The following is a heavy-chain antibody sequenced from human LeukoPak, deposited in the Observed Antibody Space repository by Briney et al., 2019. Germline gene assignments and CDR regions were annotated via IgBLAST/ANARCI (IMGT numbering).Heavy chain of an antibody. Sequence: ASVKVSCKASGYSFTGYFIHWVRQAPGQGLEWMGCIDPNSGDTKYAQKFQGRVSMPRDTSTRTAYMELSRLRSDDTAVYFCARSGTTGYSLDYWGQGTLVTVSS. CDR1: GYSFTGYF. V-gene: IGHV1-2*02. CDR3: ARSGTTGYSLDY. D-gene: IGHD3-9*01. CDR2: IDPNSGDT. J-gene: IGHJ4*02.